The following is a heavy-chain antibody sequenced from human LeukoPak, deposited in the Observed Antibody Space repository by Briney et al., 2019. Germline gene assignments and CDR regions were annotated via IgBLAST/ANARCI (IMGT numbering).Heavy chain of an antibody. Sequence: PGRSLRLSCAASGFTFSSFGMHWVRQAPGKGLEWVAVIWYDGSNKYYADSVKGRFTISRDKSKNTLYLQMNSLRAEDTAVYYCAKVGGWYEQYYYYYMDVWGKGTTVTVSS. D-gene: IGHD6-19*01. CDR1: GFTFSSFG. V-gene: IGHV3-33*03. CDR2: IWYDGSNK. CDR3: AKVGGWYEQYYYYYMDV. J-gene: IGHJ6*03.